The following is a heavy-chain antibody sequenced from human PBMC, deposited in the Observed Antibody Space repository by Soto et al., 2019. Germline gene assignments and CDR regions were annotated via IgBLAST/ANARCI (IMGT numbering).Heavy chain of an antibody. CDR1: GFTFPSSA. CDR3: AAVPYYYDTSGTYFAY. CDR2: IVVGSGNT. D-gene: IGHD3-22*01. Sequence: GASVEVSCKDSGFTFPSSAVQWVRQARGPRLEWIARIVVGSGNTNYAQKFQERLTISRDMSTNTAYMELSSLRSEDTAVYYCAAVPYYYDTSGTYFAYWVQGTLVPVSS. J-gene: IGHJ4*02. V-gene: IGHV1-58*01.